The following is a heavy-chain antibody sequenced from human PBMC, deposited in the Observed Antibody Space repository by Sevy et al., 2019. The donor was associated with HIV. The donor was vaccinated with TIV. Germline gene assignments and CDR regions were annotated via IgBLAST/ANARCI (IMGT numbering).Heavy chain of an antibody. V-gene: IGHV4-59*01. Sequence: SETLSLTCPVSGVSISTYYWTWIRQPPGKGLEWIGYIHYSGSTNYNPSLKSRVTISLDTSKNQLSLSLSSVTAADTAVYYCATSISVAGYYGMDVWGQRTTVTDSS. CDR1: GVSISTYY. J-gene: IGHJ6*02. CDR2: IHYSGST. CDR3: ATSISVAGYYGMDV. D-gene: IGHD6-19*01.